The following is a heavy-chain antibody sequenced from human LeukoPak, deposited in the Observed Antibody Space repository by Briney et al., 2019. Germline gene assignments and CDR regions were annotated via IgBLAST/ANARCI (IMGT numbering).Heavy chain of an antibody. J-gene: IGHJ6*03. CDR3: ARGGGSGSYRFMDV. CDR1: GFTFSSYA. Sequence: RSGGSLRLSCAASGFTFSSYAMHWVRQAPGKGLEWVAVISYDGSNKYYADSVKGRFTISRDNSKNTLYLQMNSLRAEDTAVYYCARGGGSGSYRFMDVWGKGTTVTVSS. CDR2: ISYDGSNK. D-gene: IGHD3-10*01. V-gene: IGHV3-30*04.